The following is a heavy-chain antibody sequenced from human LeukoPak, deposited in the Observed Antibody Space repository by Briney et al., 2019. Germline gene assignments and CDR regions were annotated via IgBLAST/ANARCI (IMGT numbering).Heavy chain of an antibody. J-gene: IGHJ4*02. CDR3: GTKYCSGGTCYYDY. Sequence: SETLSLTCAVYGGSFSGYYWSWIRQPPGKGLEWIGEINHSGSTNYNPSLKSRVTISVDTSKNQFSLKLSSVTAADTAVYYCGTKYCSGGTCYYDYWGQGTLVTVSS. CDR2: INHSGST. CDR1: GGSFSGYY. V-gene: IGHV4-34*01. D-gene: IGHD2-15*01.